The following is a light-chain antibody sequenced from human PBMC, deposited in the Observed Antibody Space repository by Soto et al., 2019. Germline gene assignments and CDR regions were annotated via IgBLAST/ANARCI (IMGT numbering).Light chain of an antibody. J-gene: IGKJ1*01. V-gene: IGKV1-5*03. Sequence: EIQMTQSPSTLFTSVGDRVTITCRASQSTSSYLAWYQQKPGKAPKLLIYQASSLENGVPSRFSGSGSGTEFSLTISSLQPDDFATYYCQQYSSHSTFGQGTKVDIK. CDR3: QQYSSHST. CDR2: QAS. CDR1: QSTSSY.